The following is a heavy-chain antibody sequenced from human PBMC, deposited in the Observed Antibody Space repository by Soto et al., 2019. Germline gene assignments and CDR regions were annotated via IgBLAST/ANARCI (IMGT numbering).Heavy chain of an antibody. J-gene: IGHJ4*02. CDR2: INEDGSQK. CDR3: ARVGRYGWDFDH. D-gene: IGHD5-18*01. Sequence: GGSLRLSGAASEFSFRSYWMTWVRQAPGKGLEWVALINEDGSQKYYVGSVKGRFIISRDNAKDSVYMQMDSLRAGDTAVYFCARVGRYGWDFDHWGQGTLVTVSS. CDR1: EFSFRSYW. V-gene: IGHV3-7*01.